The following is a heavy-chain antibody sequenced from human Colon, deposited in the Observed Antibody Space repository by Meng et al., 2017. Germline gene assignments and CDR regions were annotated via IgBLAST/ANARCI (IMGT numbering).Heavy chain of an antibody. CDR3: ARVPTTVDPFES. CDR1: GGSISRGDYY. CDR2: IYQGGST. V-gene: IGHV4-30-4*01. Sequence: QVQLQDAGPGLVKPSQTLSLTFTVSGGSISRGDYYWSWSRQHPGKGLEWIGEIYQGGSTNYSPSLKSRVTISLDKSKNQFSLKVSYMTAADTAVYFCARVPTTVDPFESWGQGTLVTVSS. D-gene: IGHD4-23*01. J-gene: IGHJ4*02.